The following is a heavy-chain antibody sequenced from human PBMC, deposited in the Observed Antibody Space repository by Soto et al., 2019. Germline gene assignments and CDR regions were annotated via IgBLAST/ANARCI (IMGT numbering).Heavy chain of an antibody. V-gene: IGHV3-30*18. CDR1: GFTFSSYG. CDR3: AKEWGYYDSSGPDADY. Sequence: QVQLVESGGGVVQPGRSLRLSCAASGFTFSSYGMHWVRQAPGKGLEWVAVISYDGSNKYYADSVKGRFTISRDNSKNTLYLRMNSLRAEDTAVYYCAKEWGYYDSSGPDADYWGQGTLVTVSS. D-gene: IGHD3-22*01. CDR2: ISYDGSNK. J-gene: IGHJ4*02.